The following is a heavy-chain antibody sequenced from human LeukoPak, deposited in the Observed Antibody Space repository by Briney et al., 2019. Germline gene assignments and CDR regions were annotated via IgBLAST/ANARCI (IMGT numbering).Heavy chain of an antibody. CDR2: INPNTGAT. CDR1: GYTFKGYN. Sequence: ASVKVSCKASGYTFKGYNMHWARQAPGQGLEWMGWINPNTGATKYAQKFQGRVTMTRDTSINTAYMELSRLRFDDTAMYYCARDLDYWGQGTLVTVPS. CDR3: ARDLDY. J-gene: IGHJ4*02. V-gene: IGHV1-2*02.